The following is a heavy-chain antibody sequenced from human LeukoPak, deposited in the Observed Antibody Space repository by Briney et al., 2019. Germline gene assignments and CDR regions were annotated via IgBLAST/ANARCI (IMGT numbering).Heavy chain of an antibody. CDR2: IYGGGST. V-gene: IGHV3-53*01. D-gene: IGHD2-15*01. CDR3: ARLLPASLHYFDY. J-gene: IGHJ4*02. CDR1: GFSVSSSY. Sequence: PGGSLRLSCAVSGFSVSSSYLAWVRQTPEKGLEWISVIYGGGSTYSADSVEGRFTISRDSSNNALYLQTNRLRVEDTAVYYCARLLPASLHYFDYWGQGSLVTVSS.